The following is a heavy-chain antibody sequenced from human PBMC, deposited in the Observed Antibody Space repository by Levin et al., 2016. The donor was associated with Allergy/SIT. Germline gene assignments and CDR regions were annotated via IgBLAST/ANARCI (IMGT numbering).Heavy chain of an antibody. CDR2: ISNSSDTT. CDR3: AISLSDY. Sequence: LSLTCTVSGGPMSNGGYYWSWVRQHPGKGLEWVSFISNSSDTTYYADSVQGRFTVSRDNAKNSLYLQMINLSAEDTAVYYCAISLSDYWGQGTLVTVSS. J-gene: IGHJ4*02. V-gene: IGHV3-11*04. CDR1: GGPMSNGGYY.